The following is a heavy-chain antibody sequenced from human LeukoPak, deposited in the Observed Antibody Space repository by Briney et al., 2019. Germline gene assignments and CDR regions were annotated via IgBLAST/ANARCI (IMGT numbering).Heavy chain of an antibody. CDR2: IKQDGTEK. J-gene: IGHJ4*02. D-gene: IGHD2-15*01. CDR1: GVTFSNYW. CDR3: TRDTGCPGGTCYSFYDY. Sequence: GGSLRLSCAASGVTFSNYWMTWVRQAPGKGLEWVANIKQDGTEKYYVDSVKGRFTISRDNAENSLYLQMNSLRAEDTAVYYCTRDTGCPGGTCYSFYDYWGRGTLVTVSS. V-gene: IGHV3-7*01.